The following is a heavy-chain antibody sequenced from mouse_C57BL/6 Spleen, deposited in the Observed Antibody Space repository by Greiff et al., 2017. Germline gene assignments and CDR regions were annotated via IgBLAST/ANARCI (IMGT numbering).Heavy chain of an antibody. Sequence: QVQLQQPGAELVRPGSSVELSCKASGYTFTSYWMHWVKQRPIQGLEWIGNIDPSDSETHYNQKFKDKATLTVDKSASTAYMQLSSLTSEDSAVYYCASGDYRAMDYWGQGTSVTVSS. J-gene: IGHJ4*01. CDR2: IDPSDSET. CDR3: ASGDYRAMDY. V-gene: IGHV1-52*01. D-gene: IGHD2-4*01. CDR1: GYTFTSYW.